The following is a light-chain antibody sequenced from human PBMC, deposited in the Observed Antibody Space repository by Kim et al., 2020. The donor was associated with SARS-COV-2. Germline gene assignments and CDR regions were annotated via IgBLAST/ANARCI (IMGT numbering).Light chain of an antibody. CDR2: DVR. J-gene: IGLJ2*01. Sequence: GQSHTNSCTGTSRYVGGYSYVSWYQQHPGKAPRLMIYDVRNRPSGVSNRCSGSESGNTAALTIARLQAADEADYYCGSYTSTSTVEFGGGTQLTVL. CDR1: SRYVGGYSY. V-gene: IGLV2-14*03. CDR3: GSYTSTSTVE.